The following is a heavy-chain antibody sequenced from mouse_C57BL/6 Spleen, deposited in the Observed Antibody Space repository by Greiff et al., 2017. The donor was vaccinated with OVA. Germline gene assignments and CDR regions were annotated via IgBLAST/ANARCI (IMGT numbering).Heavy chain of an antibody. D-gene: IGHD1-1*01. V-gene: IGHV1-64*01. CDR1: GYTFTSYW. CDR2: IHPNSGST. CDR3: ARSVYGSSPAWFAY. J-gene: IGHJ3*01. Sequence: VQLQQPGAELVKPGASVKLSCKASGYTFTSYWMHWVKQRPGQGLEWIGMIHPNSGSTNYNEKFKSKATLTVDKSSSTAYMQLSSLTSEDSAVYYCARSVYGSSPAWFAYWGQGTLVTVSA.